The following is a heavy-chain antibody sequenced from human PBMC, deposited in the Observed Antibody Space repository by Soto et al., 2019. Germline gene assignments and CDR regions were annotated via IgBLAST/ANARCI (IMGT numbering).Heavy chain of an antibody. Sequence: ASVKVSCKASGYTFTSYAMHWVRQAPGQRLEWMGWINAGNGNTKYSQKFQGRVTITRDTSASTAYMELSSLRSEDTAVYYCARPIGGYSGYVKTYYYYGMDVWGQGTTVTVSS. CDR2: INAGNGNT. D-gene: IGHD5-12*01. J-gene: IGHJ6*02. CDR1: GYTFTSYA. V-gene: IGHV1-3*01. CDR3: ARPIGGYSGYVKTYYYYGMDV.